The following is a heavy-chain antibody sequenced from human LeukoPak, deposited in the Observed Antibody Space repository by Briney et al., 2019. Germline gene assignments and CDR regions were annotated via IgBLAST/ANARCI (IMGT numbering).Heavy chain of an antibody. CDR2: ISGVGDIM. CDR3: ARFIAAPYYFDY. D-gene: IGHD6-13*01. Sequence: GGSLRLSCAASGFIFSDYYMAWIRQAPGKGLEWLSYISGVGDIMFYADSVKGRFTISRDNAKNSLYLQMNSLRAEDTAVYYCARFIAAPYYFDYWGRGTLVTVSS. CDR1: GFIFSDYY. J-gene: IGHJ4*02. V-gene: IGHV3-11*04.